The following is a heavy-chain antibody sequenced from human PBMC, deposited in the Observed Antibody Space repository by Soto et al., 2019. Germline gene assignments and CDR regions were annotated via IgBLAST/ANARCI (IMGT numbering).Heavy chain of an antibody. V-gene: IGHV3-23*01. CDR3: AKSPGMYYYDSSGYYHYDY. J-gene: IGHJ4*02. CDR2: ISGSGVST. CDR1: GFTFSSYG. D-gene: IGHD3-22*01. Sequence: GGSLRLSCAASGFTFSSYGMHWVRQAPGKGLKWVSAISGSGVSTYYADSVKGRFTISRDNSKNTLYLQMNSLRAEDTAVYYCAKSPGMYYYDSSGYYHYDYWGQGTLVTVSS.